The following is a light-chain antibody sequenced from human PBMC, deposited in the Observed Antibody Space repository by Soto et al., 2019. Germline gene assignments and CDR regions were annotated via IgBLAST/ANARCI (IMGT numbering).Light chain of an antibody. J-gene: IGLJ1*01. Sequence: QSVLTQPASVSGSPGGSITISCTGTSSDVGGYNYVSWYQQHPGKAPKLMIYDVNNRPSGVSNRLSGSKSGNTASLTISGLQAEDEADYYCSSYTSSSTLVFGTGTKVTVL. CDR2: DVN. CDR3: SSYTSSSTLV. V-gene: IGLV2-14*01. CDR1: SSDVGGYNY.